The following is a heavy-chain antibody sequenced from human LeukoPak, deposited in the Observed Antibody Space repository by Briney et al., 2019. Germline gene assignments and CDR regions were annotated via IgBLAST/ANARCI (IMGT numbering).Heavy chain of an antibody. V-gene: IGHV4-34*01. CDR1: GGSFSGYY. CDR2: INHSGST. CDR3: VFRPPLGYYDSSGYSYDY. D-gene: IGHD3-22*01. J-gene: IGHJ4*02. Sequence: SETLSLTCAVYGGSFSGYYWNWIRQPPGKGLGWIGAINHSGSTNYNPSLKSRVTITVVTSKNQFSLKLSSVTAADTAVYYCVFRPPLGYYDSSGYSYDYWGQGTLVTVSS.